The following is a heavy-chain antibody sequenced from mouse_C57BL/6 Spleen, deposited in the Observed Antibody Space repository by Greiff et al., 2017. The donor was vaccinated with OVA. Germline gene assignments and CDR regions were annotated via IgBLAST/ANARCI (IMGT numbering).Heavy chain of an antibody. Sequence: VHVKQSVAELVRPGASVKLSCTASGFNIKNTYMHWVKQRPEQGLEWIGRIDPANGNTKYAPKFQGKATITADTSSNTAYLQLSSLTSEDTAIYYCASPYYYGSSYYAMDYWGQGTSVTVSS. CDR1: GFNIKNTY. CDR3: ASPYYYGSSYYAMDY. CDR2: IDPANGNT. V-gene: IGHV14-3*01. D-gene: IGHD1-1*01. J-gene: IGHJ4*01.